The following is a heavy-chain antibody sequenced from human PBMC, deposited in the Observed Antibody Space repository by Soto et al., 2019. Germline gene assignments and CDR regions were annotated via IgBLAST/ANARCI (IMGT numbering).Heavy chain of an antibody. CDR2: INAGNGNT. V-gene: IGHV1-3*01. CDR3: ARIPDSNSCYPLALDI. D-gene: IGHD6-13*01. J-gene: IGHJ3*02. Sequence: GASVKASCKASGYTFTSYAMHWVRHAPGQRLEWMGWINAGNGNTKYSQKFQGRVTITRDTSASTAYMELSSLRSEDTAVYYCARIPDSNSCYPLALDISGQGTMVTVSS. CDR1: GYTFTSYA.